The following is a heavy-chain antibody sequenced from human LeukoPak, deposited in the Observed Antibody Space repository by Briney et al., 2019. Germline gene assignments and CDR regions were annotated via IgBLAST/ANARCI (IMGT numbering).Heavy chain of an antibody. CDR2: INPNSGGT. Sequence: ASVKVSCKASGYTFTGYYMHWVRQAPGPGLEWMGWINPNSGGTNYAQKFQGRVTMTRDTSISTAYMELSRLRSDDTAVYYCARDLSYADSSGYYVWYYYMDVWGKGTTVTVSS. D-gene: IGHD3-22*01. J-gene: IGHJ6*03. V-gene: IGHV1-2*02. CDR3: ARDLSYADSSGYYVWYYYMDV. CDR1: GYTFTGYY.